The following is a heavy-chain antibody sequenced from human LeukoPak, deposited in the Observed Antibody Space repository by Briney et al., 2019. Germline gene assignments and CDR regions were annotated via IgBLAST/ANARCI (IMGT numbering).Heavy chain of an antibody. Sequence: GGSLRLSCAASGFTFSSYWMHWVRQAPGKGLVWVSRINSDGSSTSYADSVKGRFTISRDNAKNTLYLQMNSLRAEDTAVYYCARGSGWSYFDYWGQGTLVTVSS. CDR3: ARGSGWSYFDY. J-gene: IGHJ4*02. V-gene: IGHV3-74*01. CDR2: INSDGSST. CDR1: GFTFSSYW. D-gene: IGHD6-19*01.